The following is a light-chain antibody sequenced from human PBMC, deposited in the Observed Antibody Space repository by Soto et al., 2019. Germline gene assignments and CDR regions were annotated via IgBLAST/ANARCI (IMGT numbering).Light chain of an antibody. CDR1: QTVSNNY. CDR3: QQYGSSPIT. J-gene: IGKJ5*01. Sequence: LVLTQSPGTLSFSPGDRATLSCRASQTVSNNYLAWCQQKPGQAPRVIMYGASSRATGIPDRFSGSGSGTDFTLTISRLEPEHFAVYYCQQYGSSPITFGQGTRLEIK. V-gene: IGKV3-20*01. CDR2: GAS.